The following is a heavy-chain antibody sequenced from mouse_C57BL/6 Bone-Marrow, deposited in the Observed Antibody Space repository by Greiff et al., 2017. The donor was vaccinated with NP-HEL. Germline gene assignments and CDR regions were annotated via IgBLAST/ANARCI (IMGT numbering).Heavy chain of an antibody. CDR3: ARDNYDVEYAMDY. V-gene: IGHV5-4*01. J-gene: IGHJ4*01. Sequence: EVKLVESGGGLVKPGGSLKLSCAASGFTFSSYAMSWVRQTPEKRLEWVATISDGGSYTYYPANVKGRFTISRDNAKNNLYLQMSHLKSEDTAMYYCARDNYDVEYAMDYWGQGTSVTVSS. CDR1: GFTFSSYA. D-gene: IGHD2-3*01. CDR2: ISDGGSYT.